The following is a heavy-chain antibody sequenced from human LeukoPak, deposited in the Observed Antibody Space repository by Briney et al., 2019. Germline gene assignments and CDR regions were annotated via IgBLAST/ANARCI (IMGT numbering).Heavy chain of an antibody. J-gene: IGHJ4*02. CDR1: GFTFSSYA. V-gene: IGHV3-15*07. Sequence: KPGGSLRLSCAASGFTFSSYAMHWVRQAPGKGLEWVGRIKPKTDGETTEYAAPVKGRFSISRDDSKNMLYLQMNSLKTEDTAVYYCITPLPYSAQGGQGTLVTVSS. D-gene: IGHD2-21*01. CDR2: IKPKTDGETT. CDR3: ITPLPYSAQ.